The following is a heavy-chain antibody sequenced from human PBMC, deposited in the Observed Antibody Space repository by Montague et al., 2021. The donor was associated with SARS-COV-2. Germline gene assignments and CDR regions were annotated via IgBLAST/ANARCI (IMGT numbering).Heavy chain of an antibody. CDR2: IDWXDNK. Sequence: PALVKPTQTLTLTCTFSGFSLSTSGMCVSWVRQPPGKALEWLALIDWXDNKFYSTSLKTRLTISKDTSKNQVVLTMTNVDPVDTATYYCARSLYDILTGYYLPFDYWGQGTLVTVSS. CDR3: ARSLYDILTGYYLPFDY. D-gene: IGHD3-9*01. V-gene: IGHV2-70*20. CDR1: GFSLSTSGMC. J-gene: IGHJ4*02.